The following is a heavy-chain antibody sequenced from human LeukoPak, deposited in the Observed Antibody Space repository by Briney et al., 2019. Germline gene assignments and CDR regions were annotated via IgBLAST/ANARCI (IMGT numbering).Heavy chain of an antibody. CDR2: IYPGDSDT. CDR1: GYSFASYW. D-gene: IGHD6-19*01. CDR3: ERLPIAVAADY. Sequence: TGEPLKISCKGSGYSFASYWIAWVRQMPGKGLEWMGIIYPGDSDTRYSPSFQGQVTISADKSISTAYLQWSSLKASDTAMYYCERLPIAVAADYWGQGTLVTVSS. V-gene: IGHV5-51*01. J-gene: IGHJ4*02.